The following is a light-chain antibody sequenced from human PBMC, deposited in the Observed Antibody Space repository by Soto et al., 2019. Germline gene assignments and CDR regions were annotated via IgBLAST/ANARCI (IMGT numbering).Light chain of an antibody. V-gene: IGKV1-5*03. J-gene: IGKJ2*01. CDR1: QSISSW. CDR2: KAS. CDR3: QQYSTYQYT. Sequence: DLQMTQSPSTLSASVGDRVTITCRASQSISSWLAWYQQKPGKAPKLLIYKASSLEGGVPSRFSGSGSGTEFTLTISSLQPDDFAAYYCQQYSTYQYTFGPGTKLEIK.